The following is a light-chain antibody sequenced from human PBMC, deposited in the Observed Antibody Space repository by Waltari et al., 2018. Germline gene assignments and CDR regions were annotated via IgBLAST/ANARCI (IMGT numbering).Light chain of an antibody. CDR1: TRDFGPYNP. V-gene: IGLV2-23*02. Sequence: QSALTPPASVSGSPGQSIPISRTGTTRDFGPYNPFSWYQQHPGKAPKLMIYEVSKRPSGVSNRISGSKSGNTASLTISGLQAEDEADYYCCSYAGSSTSVVFGGGTKLTVL. J-gene: IGLJ2*01. CDR2: EVS. CDR3: CSYAGSSTSVV.